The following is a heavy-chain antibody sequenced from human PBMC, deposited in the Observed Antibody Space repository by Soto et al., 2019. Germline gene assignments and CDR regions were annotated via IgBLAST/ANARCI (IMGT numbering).Heavy chain of an antibody. V-gene: IGHV3-73*01. D-gene: IGHD6-6*01. J-gene: IGHJ4*02. CDR2: IRSKANSYAT. CDR1: GFTFSGSA. Sequence: GSLSLSCAASGFTFSGSAMHWVRQASGKGLEWVGRIRSKANSYATAYAASVKGRFTISRDDSKNTAYLQMNSLKTEDTAVYYCTTVSKSSSFDYWGQGTLVTVSS. CDR3: TTVSKSSSFDY.